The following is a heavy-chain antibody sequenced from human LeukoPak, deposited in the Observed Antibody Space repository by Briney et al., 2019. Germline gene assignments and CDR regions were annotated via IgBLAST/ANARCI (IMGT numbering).Heavy chain of an antibody. J-gene: IGHJ4*02. D-gene: IGHD3-10*01. CDR1: GFSFSSYT. CDR3: AKEGVYADFWGVRGVTPIDY. V-gene: IGHV3-30-3*01. CDR2: ISYDGSNK. Sequence: PGGSLRLSCAASGFSFSSYTMHWVRQAPGKGLEWLAVISYDGSNKYYADSVEGRFTISRDNSKNTLYLQMNSLRAEDTAVYYCAKEGVYADFWGVRGVTPIDYWGQGTLVTVSS.